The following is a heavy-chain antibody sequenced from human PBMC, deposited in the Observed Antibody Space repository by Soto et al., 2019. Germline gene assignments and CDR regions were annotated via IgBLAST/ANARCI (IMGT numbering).Heavy chain of an antibody. CDR2: IIPILGIA. CDR3: AREEEIAVAGTYYYYYMDV. CDR1: GGTFSSYT. Sequence: QVQLVQSGAEVKKPGSSVKVSCKASGGTFSSYTISWVRQAPGQGLEWMGRIIPILGIANYAQKFQGRVTITADKYTSTAYMELRRLRPEDKDVYYCAREEEIAVAGTYYYYYMDVWGKGTTVTVSS. D-gene: IGHD6-19*01. V-gene: IGHV1-69*08. J-gene: IGHJ6*03.